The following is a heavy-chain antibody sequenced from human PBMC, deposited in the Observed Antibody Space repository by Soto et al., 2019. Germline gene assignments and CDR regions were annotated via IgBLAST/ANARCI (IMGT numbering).Heavy chain of an antibody. Sequence: GASVKVSCKASGGTFSSYAISWVRQAPGQGLEWMGGIIPIFGTANYAEKFQGRVTITADESTSTAYMELSSLRSEDTAVYYCARSIVVVTAADYWGQGTLVTVSS. J-gene: IGHJ4*02. CDR2: IIPIFGTA. CDR1: GGTFSSYA. CDR3: ARSIVVVTAADY. V-gene: IGHV1-69*13. D-gene: IGHD2-21*02.